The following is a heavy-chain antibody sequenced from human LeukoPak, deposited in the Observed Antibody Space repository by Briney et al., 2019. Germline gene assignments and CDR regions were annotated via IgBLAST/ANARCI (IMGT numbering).Heavy chain of an antibody. D-gene: IGHD3-10*01. J-gene: IGHJ4*02. CDR1: GFTFSSYA. Sequence: GGSLRLSCAASGFTFSSYAMSWVRQAPGKGLEWVSAISGSGGSTYYADSVKGRFTISRDNSKNTLYLQMNSLRAEDTAVYYCAKDREYYYGSGSYYFDYWGQGTLVTVPS. CDR2: ISGSGGST. CDR3: AKDREYYYGSGSYYFDY. V-gene: IGHV3-23*01.